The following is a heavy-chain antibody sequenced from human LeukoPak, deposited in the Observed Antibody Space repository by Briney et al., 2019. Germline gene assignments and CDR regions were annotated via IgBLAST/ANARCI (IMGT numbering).Heavy chain of an antibody. J-gene: IGHJ4*02. D-gene: IGHD3-22*01. V-gene: IGHV3-33*01. CDR3: ARDDDGSDNAFDY. CDR1: GFTFSSSG. CDR2: IWYDGSNK. Sequence: GGSLRLSCAASGFTFSSSGMHWARQAPGKGLEWVAVIWYDGSNKYYADSVKGRFTISRDNSKNTLYLQVNSLRVEDTAVYYCARDDDGSDNAFDYWGQGTLVTVSS.